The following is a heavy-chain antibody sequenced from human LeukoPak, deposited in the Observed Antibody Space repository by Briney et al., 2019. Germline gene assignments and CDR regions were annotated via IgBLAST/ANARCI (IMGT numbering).Heavy chain of an antibody. CDR1: GFTFDDYA. V-gene: IGHV3-9*01. Sequence: GGPLRLSCEASGFTFDDYAMYWVRQPPGKGLEGIAGISWRSGNIGYAESMKDRFTISRDNVKNSLYLQMNSLRAEDTALYFCARDAWRRVFYYGMDVWGQGATGAVAS. CDR2: ISWRSGNI. J-gene: IGHJ6*02. CDR3: ARDAWRRVFYYGMDV. D-gene: IGHD5-12*01.